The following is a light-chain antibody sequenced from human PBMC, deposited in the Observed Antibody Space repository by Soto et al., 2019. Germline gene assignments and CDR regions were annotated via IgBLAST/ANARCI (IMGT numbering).Light chain of an antibody. CDR2: EAS. V-gene: IGKV1D-13*01. Sequence: AIPLTLSPSSLSASVGYSAAQTGRASQSISSSLAWYHQKPGRAPKLLIYEASTLESGVPSRFSGSRSGTEFTLTVSSLQPEDFATYYCQQFDDYPFTFGPGTKVDIK. J-gene: IGKJ3*01. CDR1: QSISSS. CDR3: QQFDDYPFT.